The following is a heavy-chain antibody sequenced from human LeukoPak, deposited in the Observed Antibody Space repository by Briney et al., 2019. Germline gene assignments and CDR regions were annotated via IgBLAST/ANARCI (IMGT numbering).Heavy chain of an antibody. Sequence: SETLSLTCTVSGGSVSSSGSYWSWIRQPPGKGLEWFAYIYYSGSTTYNPSLKSRVIISVDTSKSQFSLRLSSVTAADTAVYCCARSNSFYYDSWGQGTLVTVSS. D-gene: IGHD3-16*01. V-gene: IGHV4-61*08. CDR1: GGSVSSSGSY. J-gene: IGHJ5*02. CDR2: IYYSGST. CDR3: ARSNSFYYDS.